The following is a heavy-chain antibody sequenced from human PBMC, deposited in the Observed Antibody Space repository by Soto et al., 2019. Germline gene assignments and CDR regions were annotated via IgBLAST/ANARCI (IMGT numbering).Heavy chain of an antibody. CDR2: ISGYNGHT. CDR1: GYTFSSFG. Sequence: QVQLVQSGPEVKKPWATLTVSCMASGYTFSSFGIGWVRQGPGRGLDWMGWISGYNGHTVYAQKFQGRVTLTSVTSTNTDYMELGDLTSDDRAEYSWAGELVPWGQGTLGTGS. D-gene: IGHD3-16*02. CDR3: AGELVP. V-gene: IGHV1-18*01. J-gene: IGHJ5*02.